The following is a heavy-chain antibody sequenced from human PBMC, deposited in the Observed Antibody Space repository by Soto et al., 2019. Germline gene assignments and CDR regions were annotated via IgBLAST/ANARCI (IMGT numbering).Heavy chain of an antibody. J-gene: IGHJ4*02. CDR3: ARLNWGPYYFDY. D-gene: IGHD7-27*01. CDR1: GGSISSRSYY. Sequence: QLQVQESGPGLVKPSETLSLTCTVSGGSISSRSYYWGWIRQPPGKGLEWIGTIYYSGSTYYNPSLKSRVTISVDTSKNQFSLKLSSVTAADTAVYYCARLNWGPYYFDYWGQGTLVTVSS. V-gene: IGHV4-39*01. CDR2: IYYSGST.